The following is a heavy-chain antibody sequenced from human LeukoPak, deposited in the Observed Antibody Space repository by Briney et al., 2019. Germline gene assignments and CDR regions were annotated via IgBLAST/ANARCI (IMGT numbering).Heavy chain of an antibody. CDR2: ISSSSSYI. J-gene: IGHJ4*02. D-gene: IGHD3-10*01. CDR3: AKGSPWFGELLDYFDY. Sequence: GGSLRLSCAASGLTFSSYSMNWVRQAPGKGLEWVSSISSSSSYIYYADSVKGRFTISRDNAKNSLYLQMNSLRAEDTAVYYCAKGSPWFGELLDYFDYWGQGTLVTVSS. V-gene: IGHV3-21*04. CDR1: GLTFSSYS.